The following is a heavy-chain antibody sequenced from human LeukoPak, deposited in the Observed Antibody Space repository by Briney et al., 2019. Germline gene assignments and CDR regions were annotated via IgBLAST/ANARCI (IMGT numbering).Heavy chain of an antibody. Sequence: PGRSLRLSCAASGFTFSNYAIHWVRQAPGKGLEWVAFISYDGSNKHYADSVKGRFTISRDNSKNTRYLQMNSLRPEDTAVYYCARARFGYNRGPFDYWGQGILVTVSS. CDR2: ISYDGSNK. CDR1: GFTFSNYA. V-gene: IGHV3-30-3*01. CDR3: ARARFGYNRGPFDY. J-gene: IGHJ4*02. D-gene: IGHD5-24*01.